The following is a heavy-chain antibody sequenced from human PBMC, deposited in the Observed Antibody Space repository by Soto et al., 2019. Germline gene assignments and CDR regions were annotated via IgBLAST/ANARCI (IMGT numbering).Heavy chain of an antibody. D-gene: IGHD3-10*01. Sequence: SVKVSCKASGGTFSSYTISWVRQAPGQGLEWMGRIIPILGIANFAQKFQGRVTITADKSTSTAYMELSSLRSEDTAVYYCARPFYGSGRYYYYMDVWGKGTTVTVSS. CDR2: IIPILGIA. CDR1: GGTFSSYT. J-gene: IGHJ6*03. V-gene: IGHV1-69*02. CDR3: ARPFYGSGRYYYYMDV.